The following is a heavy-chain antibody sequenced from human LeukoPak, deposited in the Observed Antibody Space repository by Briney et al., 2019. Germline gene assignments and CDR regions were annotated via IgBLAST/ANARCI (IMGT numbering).Heavy chain of an antibody. CDR1: GYTFTSYY. J-gene: IGHJ4*02. CDR2: INPSGGST. Sequence: ASVKVSCKASGYTFTSYYMHWVRQAPGQGLEWMGIINPSGGSTSYAQKFQGRVTMTRDMSTSTVYMELSSLRSEDTAVYYCATRGCSGGSCYSSWYYFDYWGQGTLVTVSS. D-gene: IGHD2-15*01. V-gene: IGHV1-46*01. CDR3: ATRGCSGGSCYSSWYYFDY.